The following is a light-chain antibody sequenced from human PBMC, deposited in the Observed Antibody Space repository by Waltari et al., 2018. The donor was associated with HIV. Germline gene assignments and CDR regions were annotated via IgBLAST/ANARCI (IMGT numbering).Light chain of an antibody. CDR3: CSYAGTYTYVL. CDR1: SSDVGGYDS. J-gene: IGLJ3*02. Sequence: QSALTQPRSVSGSPGQSVTISCTGTSSDVGGYDSVSWYLQHPGKVPKLIIYEVIERPSGVPDRFSGSKSGNTASLTISGLQTEDEADYFCCSYAGTYTYVLFGGGTKLTVL. V-gene: IGLV2-11*01. CDR2: EVI.